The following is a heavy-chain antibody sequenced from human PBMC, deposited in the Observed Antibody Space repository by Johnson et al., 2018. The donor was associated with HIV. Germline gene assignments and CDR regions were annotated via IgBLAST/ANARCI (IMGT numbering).Heavy chain of an antibody. V-gene: IGHV3-30*02. D-gene: IGHD3-10*01. CDR3: VRDALGGWGDAFDI. Sequence: VQLVESGGGLVQPGRSLRLSCAASGFIFSTYGMHWVRQAPGKWLEWVACIRYDGNKKYYADSVKGRFTISRDNSKNTLYLQINSLRAEDTAVYYCVRDALGGWGDAFDIWGQGTMVTVSS. CDR2: IRYDGNKK. J-gene: IGHJ3*02. CDR1: GFIFSTYG.